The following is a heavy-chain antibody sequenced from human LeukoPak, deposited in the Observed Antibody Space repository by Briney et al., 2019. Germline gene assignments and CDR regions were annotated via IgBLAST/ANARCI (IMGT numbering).Heavy chain of an antibody. J-gene: IGHJ6*03. V-gene: IGHV1-2*02. Sequence: ASVKVSCKASGYTFTSYDINWVRQATGQGLEWMGWINPNSGGTNYAQKFQGRVTMTRDTSISTAYMELSRLRSDDTAVYYCARVPGIAVAGTVGEGYYYYYMDVWGKGTTVTVSS. CDR3: ARVPGIAVAGTVGEGYYYYYMDV. D-gene: IGHD6-19*01. CDR2: INPNSGGT. CDR1: GYTFTSYD.